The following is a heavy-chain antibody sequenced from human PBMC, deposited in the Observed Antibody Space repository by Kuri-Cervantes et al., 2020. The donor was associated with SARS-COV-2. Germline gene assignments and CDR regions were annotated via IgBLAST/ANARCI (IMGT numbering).Heavy chain of an antibody. CDR3: ARDLVLRYFDWTISGAFDY. D-gene: IGHD3-9*01. V-gene: IGHV3-30-3*01. CDR2: ISYDGSNK. CDR1: GFTFSSYA. J-gene: IGHJ4*02. Sequence: GGSLRLSCAASGFTFSSYAMHWVRQAPGKGLEWVAVISYDGSNKYYADSVKGRFTISRDNSKNTLYLQMNSLRAEDTAVYYCARDLVLRYFDWTISGAFDYWGQGTRVTVSS.